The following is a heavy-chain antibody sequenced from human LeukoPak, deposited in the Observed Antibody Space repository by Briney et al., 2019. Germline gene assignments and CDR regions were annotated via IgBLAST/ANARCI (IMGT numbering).Heavy chain of an antibody. Sequence: SQTLSLTCSISGDSVSSNSAAWNWIRQSPSRGLEWLERTYYRSKWYNDYAVSVKSRITINPDTSKNQFSLQLNSVTPEDTAVYYCARDPYTYSSSFYWYFDLWGRGTLVTVSS. D-gene: IGHD6-13*01. J-gene: IGHJ2*01. CDR2: TYYRSKWYN. V-gene: IGHV6-1*01. CDR3: ARDPYTYSSSFYWYFDL. CDR1: GDSVSSNSAA.